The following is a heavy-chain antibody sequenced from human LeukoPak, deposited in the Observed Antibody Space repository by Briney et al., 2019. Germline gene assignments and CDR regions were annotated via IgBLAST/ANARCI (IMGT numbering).Heavy chain of an antibody. V-gene: IGHV3-7*05. CDR2: INQVGGQK. CDR3: ARSNREFASGTGDY. Sequence: PGGSLRLSCAASGFSFSSHWMSWVRKAPGKGLEWVANINQVGGQKYYVDSVKGRFSISRDNAKNSLYLQMNSLRAEDTAVYYCARSNREFASGTGDYWGQGTLVTVSS. D-gene: IGHD1-14*01. CDR1: GFSFSSHW. J-gene: IGHJ4*02.